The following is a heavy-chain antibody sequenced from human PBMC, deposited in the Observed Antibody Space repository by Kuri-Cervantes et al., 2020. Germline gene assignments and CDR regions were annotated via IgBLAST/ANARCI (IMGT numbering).Heavy chain of an antibody. J-gene: IGHJ5*02. Sequence: ASVKVSCKASGYTFTDYYMHWLRQAPGQGLEWMGMIKPTGDSTTYAQKFQGRLTMTRDTSTSAVYMELSSLKSEDTAVYYCARGEAGVVISRGRFDPWGQGTLVTVSS. D-gene: IGHD3-3*01. CDR1: GYTFTDYY. V-gene: IGHV1-46*01. CDR2: IKPTGDST. CDR3: ARGEAGVVISRGRFDP.